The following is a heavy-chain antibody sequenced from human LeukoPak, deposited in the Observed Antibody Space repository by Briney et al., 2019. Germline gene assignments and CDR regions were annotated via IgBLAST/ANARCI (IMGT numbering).Heavy chain of an antibody. CDR1: GFTFSSYG. D-gene: IGHD2-2*02. Sequence: PGRSLRLSCAASGFTFSSYGMHWVRQAPGKGLEWVAVIWYDGSNKYYADSVKGRFTISRDNSMNTLYLQMNSLRAEDTAVYYCARGVPAAISWFDPWGQGTLVTVSS. CDR3: ARGVPAAISWFDP. J-gene: IGHJ5*02. CDR2: IWYDGSNK. V-gene: IGHV3-33*01.